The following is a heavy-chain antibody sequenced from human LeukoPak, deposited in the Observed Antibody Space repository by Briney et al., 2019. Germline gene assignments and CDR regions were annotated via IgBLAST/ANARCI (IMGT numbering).Heavy chain of an antibody. CDR1: GGTFSSYA. CDR3: ATRESVAGTYYYYYGMDV. V-gene: IGHV1-24*01. D-gene: IGHD6-19*01. J-gene: IGHJ6*02. Sequence: ASVKVSCKASGGTFSSYAISWVRQAPGKGLEWMGGFDPEDGETIYAQKFQGRVTMTEDTSTDTAYMELSSLRSEDTAVYYCATRESVAGTYYYYYGMDVWGQGTTVTVSS. CDR2: FDPEDGET.